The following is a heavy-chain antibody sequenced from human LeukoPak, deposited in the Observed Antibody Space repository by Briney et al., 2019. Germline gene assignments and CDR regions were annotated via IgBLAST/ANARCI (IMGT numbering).Heavy chain of an antibody. V-gene: IGHV3-48*04. J-gene: IGHJ4*02. CDR3: ARAGGVAPFAQLVPYYFDY. Sequence: PGGSLRLSCAASGFTFSSYSMNWVRQAPGKGLEWVSYISSSSSTIYYADSVKGRFTISRDNAKNSLYLQMNSLRAEDTAVYYCARAGGVAPFAQLVPYYFDYWGQGTLVTVSS. CDR1: GFTFSSYS. D-gene: IGHD6-13*01. CDR2: ISSSSSTI.